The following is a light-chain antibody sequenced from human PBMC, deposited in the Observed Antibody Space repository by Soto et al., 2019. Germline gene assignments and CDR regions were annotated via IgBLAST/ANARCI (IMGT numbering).Light chain of an antibody. V-gene: IGKV2-28*01. CDR1: QSLLHGTGYNY. Sequence: VMTQSPLSLPVTPGEPASISCRSSQSLLHGTGYNYLDWDLQKPGKSPQLVIQLGSMRASGVPDRLSGSGSGTDFTLKISRVEADDVGVYYCMQDLQTPVTFGPGTKVDI. CDR3: MQDLQTPVT. J-gene: IGKJ3*01. CDR2: LGS.